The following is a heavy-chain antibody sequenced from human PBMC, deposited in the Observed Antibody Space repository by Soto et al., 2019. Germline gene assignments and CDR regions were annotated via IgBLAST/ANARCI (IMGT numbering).Heavy chain of an antibody. CDR1: GFSLKNSGVG. D-gene: IGHD2-21*01. CDR3: ADRRGIASIATIDY. J-gene: IGHJ4*02. V-gene: IGHV2-5*01. Sequence: QITLEESGPSLVKPTQTLTLTFTFTGFSLKNSGVGVAWIRQPPGKALVWLALIYWNDDQRYSPTLKNRITIDDADCYTRVVLTITDTVTVYTVTYYGADRRGIASIATIDYWGQG. CDR2: IYWNDDQ.